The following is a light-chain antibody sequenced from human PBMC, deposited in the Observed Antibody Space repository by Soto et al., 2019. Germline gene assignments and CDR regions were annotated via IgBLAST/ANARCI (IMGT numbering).Light chain of an antibody. V-gene: IGKV3-15*01. Sequence: EIVMTQSPATLSVSPWEGATLSCRASQSISSNLAWYQQKPGQAPRLVIFDASTRATGIPDRFTGRGSGTEFTLTISSLQSEDSAVYFCQQYNDWPPITFGGGTKVDI. J-gene: IGKJ4*01. CDR3: QQYNDWPPIT. CDR2: DAS. CDR1: QSISSN.